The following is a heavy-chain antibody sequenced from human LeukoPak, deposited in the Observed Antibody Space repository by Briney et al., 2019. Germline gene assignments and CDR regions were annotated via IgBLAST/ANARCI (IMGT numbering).Heavy chain of an antibody. Sequence: PGGSLRLSCAASGFTVSSNYMSWVRQAPGKGLEWVSVIYSGGSTYYADSVKGRFTISRDNSKNTLYLQMNSLRAEDTAVYYCARVSSNPDGAFDIWGQGTMVTVSS. J-gene: IGHJ3*02. D-gene: IGHD4-11*01. CDR1: GFTVSSNY. V-gene: IGHV3-66*01. CDR2: IYSGGST. CDR3: ARVSSNPDGAFDI.